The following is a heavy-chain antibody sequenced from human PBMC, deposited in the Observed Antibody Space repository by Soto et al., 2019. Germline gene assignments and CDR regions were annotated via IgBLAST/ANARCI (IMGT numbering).Heavy chain of an antibody. CDR2: ISYDGSQK. V-gene: IGHV3-30-3*01. D-gene: IGHD3-10*01. CDR3: AREVSEYGSVNYYTWFDS. Sequence: QVHLVESGGGVVQPGRSLRLSCAASGFTFSPYAMHWVRQAPGKGLEWVAVISYDGSQKYYADSVKGRLTISRDNAKNTLYLQVNSLRPEDTAVDYCAREVSEYGSVNYYTWFDSWGQGTRVTVSS. CDR1: GFTFSPYA. J-gene: IGHJ5*01.